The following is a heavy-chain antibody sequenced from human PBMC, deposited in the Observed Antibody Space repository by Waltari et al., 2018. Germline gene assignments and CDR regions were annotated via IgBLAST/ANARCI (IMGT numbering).Heavy chain of an antibody. Sequence: QVQLQESGPGLVKPSETLSLTCTVSGGSISSYYWSWIRQPAGKGLEWIGRIYTSGSTNYNPSLKSGVTMSVDTSKNQFSRKLSSVTAADTAVYYCARERDYDFWSGYYTRRAFDIWGQGTMVTVSS. CDR2: IYTSGST. CDR3: ARERDYDFWSGYYTRRAFDI. J-gene: IGHJ3*02. D-gene: IGHD3-3*01. CDR1: GGSISSYY. V-gene: IGHV4-4*07.